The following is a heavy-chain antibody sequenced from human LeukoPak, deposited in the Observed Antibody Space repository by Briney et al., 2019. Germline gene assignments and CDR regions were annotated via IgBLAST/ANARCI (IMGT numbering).Heavy chain of an antibody. V-gene: IGHV3-21*05. CDR2: ISSSSSYI. CDR1: GFTFSSYS. J-gene: IGHJ4*02. CDR3: ARSAFEEFDY. Sequence: GGSLRLSCAASGFTFSSYSMNWVRQAPGKGLEWVSYISSSSSYIYYADSVKGRFTISRDNAKNSLYLQMNSLRAEDTAVYYCARSAFEEFDYWGQGTLVTVSS. D-gene: IGHD3-10*01.